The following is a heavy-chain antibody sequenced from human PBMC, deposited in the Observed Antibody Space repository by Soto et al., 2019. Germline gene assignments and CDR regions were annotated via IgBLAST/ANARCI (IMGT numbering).Heavy chain of an antibody. CDR3: ARAGDVKSTRPRGAFDI. D-gene: IGHD6-6*01. CDR2: IVPLFGTT. CDR1: GGTFSRYT. Sequence: QVQLVQSGAEVKKPGASVKVSCKASGGTFSRYTFSWLRQAPGQGLEWMGGIVPLFGTTNDAKIFQGRVTISADEATSTVYRELSSLRSEDSAIYYCARAGDVKSTRPRGAFDIWGQGTVITVSS. J-gene: IGHJ3*02. V-gene: IGHV1-69*01.